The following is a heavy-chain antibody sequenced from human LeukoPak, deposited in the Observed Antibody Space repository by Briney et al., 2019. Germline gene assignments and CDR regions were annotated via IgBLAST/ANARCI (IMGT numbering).Heavy chain of an antibody. CDR2: IKQDGSEK. D-gene: IGHD3-3*01. CDR3: ARELNDFWSGYYY. CDR1: GFTFSSYW. J-gene: IGHJ4*02. V-gene: IGHV3-7*01. Sequence: GGSLRLSCAASGFTFSSYWMSWVRQAPGEGLEWVANIKQDGSEKYYVDSVKGRFTISRDNAKNSLYLQMNSLRAEDTAVYYCARELNDFWSGYYYWGQGTLVTVSS.